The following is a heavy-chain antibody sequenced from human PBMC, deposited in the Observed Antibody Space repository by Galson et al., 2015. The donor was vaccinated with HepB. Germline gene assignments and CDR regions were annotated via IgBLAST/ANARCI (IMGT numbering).Heavy chain of an antibody. D-gene: IGHD2-15*01. CDR1: GGSISGFY. J-gene: IGHJ5*02. V-gene: IGHV4-59*08. CDR3: ARHGSCSGGSCYSGSWFDP. Sequence: SETLSLTCTVSGGSISGFYWSWIRQPPGKGLEWIGYIYYSGSTNYNPSLKSRVTISVDTSKNQFSLKLTSVTAADTAVYYCARHGSCSGGSCYSGSWFDPWGQGTLVTVSS. CDR2: IYYSGST.